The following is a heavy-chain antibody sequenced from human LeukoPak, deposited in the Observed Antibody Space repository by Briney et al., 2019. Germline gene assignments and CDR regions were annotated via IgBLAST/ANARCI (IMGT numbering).Heavy chain of an antibody. CDR3: ARKEDSGSYRDNYFDY. D-gene: IGHD1-26*01. J-gene: IGHJ4*02. V-gene: IGHV4-34*01. CDR1: GGSFSGYY. CDR2: INHSGST. Sequence: SETLSLTCAVYGGSFSGYYWSWIRQPPGKGLEWIGEINHSGSTNYNPSLKSRVTISVDTSKNQFSLKLSSVTAADTAVYYCARKEDSGSYRDNYFDYWGQGTLVTVSS.